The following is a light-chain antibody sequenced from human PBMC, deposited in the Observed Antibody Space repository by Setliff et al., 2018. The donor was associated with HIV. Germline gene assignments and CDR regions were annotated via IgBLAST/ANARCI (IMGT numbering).Light chain of an antibody. V-gene: IGLV2-14*03. CDR3: SSYSINNLYG. CDR2: NLD. Sequence: QSVLTQPASVSGSPGQSITISCTGTSSDIGSSNFVSWYQQHPGKAPIVMIYNLDKRPSGVSNRFSGSKSGNTASLTISGLQTEDEADYYCSSYSINNLYGVATGTKV. CDR1: SSDIGSSNF. J-gene: IGLJ1*01.